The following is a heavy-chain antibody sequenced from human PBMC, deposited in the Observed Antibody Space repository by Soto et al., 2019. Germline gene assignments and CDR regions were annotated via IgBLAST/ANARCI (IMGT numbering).Heavy chain of an antibody. J-gene: IGHJ5*02. V-gene: IGHV1-24*01. CDR3: ATRLGDGFCSGGSCYPP. Sequence: GASVKVSCKVSGYTLTELSMHWVRQAPGKGLEWMGGFDPEDGETIYAQKFQGRVTMTEDTSTDTAYMELSSLRSENTAVYYCATRLGDGFCSGGSCYPPWGQGTLVTVSS. D-gene: IGHD2-15*01. CDR1: GYTLTELS. CDR2: FDPEDGET.